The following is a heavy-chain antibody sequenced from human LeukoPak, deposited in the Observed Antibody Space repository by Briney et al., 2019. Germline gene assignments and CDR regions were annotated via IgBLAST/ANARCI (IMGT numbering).Heavy chain of an antibody. CDR3: ARDITGTTSRWFDP. CDR2: ISAYNGNT. J-gene: IGHJ5*02. Sequence: ASVNVSCKASGYTFTSYGISWVRQAPGQGLEWMGWISAYNGNTNYAQKLQGRVTMTTDTSTSTAYMELRSLRSDDTAVYYCARDITGTTSRWFDPWGQGTLVTVSS. V-gene: IGHV1-18*01. CDR1: GYTFTSYG. D-gene: IGHD1-20*01.